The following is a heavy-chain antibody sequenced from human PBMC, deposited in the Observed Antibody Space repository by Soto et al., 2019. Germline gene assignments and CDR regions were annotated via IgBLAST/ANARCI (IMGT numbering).Heavy chain of an antibody. CDR1: GGSISSYY. CDR3: ARDIGYYYADTGSLAFDV. J-gene: IGHJ3*01. Sequence: SETLSLTCTVSGGSISSYYWSWIRQPPGKGLEWIGYIHYSGRTTYHPSLNSRVTISVDTSKTHVSLKLPSVTAADTALYYCARDIGYYYADTGSLAFDVWGQGTMVTVSS. D-gene: IGHD3-22*01. V-gene: IGHV4-59*01. CDR2: IHYSGRT.